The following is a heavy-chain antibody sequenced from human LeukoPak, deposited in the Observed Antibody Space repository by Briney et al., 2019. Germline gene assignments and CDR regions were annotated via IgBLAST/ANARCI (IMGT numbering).Heavy chain of an antibody. J-gene: IGHJ4*02. CDR3: ASGYCSSTSCYTFNY. CDR1: GGSFSGYY. V-gene: IGHV4-34*09. Sequence: PSETLSLTCAVDGGSFSGYYWSWIRQPPGKGLEWIGEINHSGSTNYNPSLKSRVTISVDTSKNQFSLKLSSVTAADTAVYYCASGYCSSTSCYTFNYWGQGTLVTVSS. CDR2: INHSGST. D-gene: IGHD2-2*02.